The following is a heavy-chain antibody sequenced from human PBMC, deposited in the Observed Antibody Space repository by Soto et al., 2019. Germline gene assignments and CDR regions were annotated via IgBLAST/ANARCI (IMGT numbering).Heavy chain of an antibody. CDR1: VDSISSSNW. CDR3: ARTTARYNWFEP. CDR2: IYHSGST. D-gene: IGHD1-1*01. J-gene: IGHJ5*02. V-gene: IGHV4-4*02. Sequence: PSETLSLTCAFSVDSISSSNWWSWVRQPPGKGLDWIGEIYHSGSTNYNPSLKSRVTISVDKSKNQFSLKLSSVTAADTAVYYCARTTARYNWFEPWGQGTLVSVSS.